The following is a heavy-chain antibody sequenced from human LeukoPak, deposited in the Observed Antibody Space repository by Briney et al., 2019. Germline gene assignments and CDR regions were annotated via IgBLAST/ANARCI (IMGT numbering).Heavy chain of an antibody. J-gene: IGHJ4*02. V-gene: IGHV3-72*01. Sequence: GGSLRLSCAASGFTFSDHFLDWVCQAPGKGLEWVGRTRNKANSYITEYAASVKGRFTISRDDSKNSLYLQMSSLKTDDTAMYYCASIRGTFGYWGQGTLVTVSS. CDR1: GFTFSDHF. D-gene: IGHD1-26*01. CDR3: ASIRGTFGY. CDR2: TRNKANSYIT.